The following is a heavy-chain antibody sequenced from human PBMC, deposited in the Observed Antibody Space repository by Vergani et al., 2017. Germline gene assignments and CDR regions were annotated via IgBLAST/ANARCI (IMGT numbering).Heavy chain of an antibody. J-gene: IGHJ4*02. CDR1: EYSFGNYW. D-gene: IGHD1-1*01. CDR2: IYPADSDT. V-gene: IGHV5-51*01. Sequence: EVELVQSGPEMRKPGESLKISCKGSEYSFGNYWIAWVRQMPGKGLEWMGIIYPADSDTRYSPSFQGQVTISADKSISTAFLQWDSLKASDTALDYCARHTTYTDSWGQGTLVTVSS. CDR3: ARHTTYTDS.